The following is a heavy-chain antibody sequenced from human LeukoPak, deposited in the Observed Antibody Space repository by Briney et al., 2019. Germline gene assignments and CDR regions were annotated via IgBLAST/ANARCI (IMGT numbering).Heavy chain of an antibody. V-gene: IGHV1-69*05. CDR2: IIPMSTTA. J-gene: IGHJ1*01. CDR1: GGIYRITA. Sequence: SVKVSCKVSGGIYRITAITWVRQAPGQGLEWMGGIIPMSTTANYAQKFQGRVTITRDDSTSTAYMEVSSLRSEDTALYYCATYGGNTAEYIQHWGQGTLVTVSS. CDR3: ATYGGNTAEYIQH. D-gene: IGHD4-23*01.